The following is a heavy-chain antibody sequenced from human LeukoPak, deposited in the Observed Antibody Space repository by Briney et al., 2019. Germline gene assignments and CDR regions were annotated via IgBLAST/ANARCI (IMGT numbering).Heavy chain of an antibody. CDR3: AAPFQRLDSPFGEYGMDV. D-gene: IGHD2-15*01. V-gene: IGHV1-2*06. CDR2: INPNSGGT. J-gene: IGHJ6*02. CDR1: GYTFTGYY. Sequence: GASVKVSCKASGYTFTGYYMHWVRQAPGQGLEWMGRINPNSGGTNYAQKFQGRVTMTRDTSISTAYMELSSLRSEDTAVYYCAAPFQRLDSPFGEYGMDVWGQGTTVTVSS.